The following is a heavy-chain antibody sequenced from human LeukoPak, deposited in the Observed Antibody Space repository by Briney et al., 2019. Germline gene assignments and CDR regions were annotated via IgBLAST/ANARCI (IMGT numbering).Heavy chain of an antibody. CDR3: ARASRDGYNQNFDH. J-gene: IGHJ4*02. V-gene: IGHV5-51*01. CDR2: IYPGGSET. D-gene: IGHD5-24*01. CDR1: GYSFNNYW. Sequence: GESLKISCQGLGYSFNNYWNAWVRQRPGKGLEWMGIIYPGGSETRYDPSFQGQVTISADSSTSTAYLQWSSLRASDTAMYYCARASRDGYNQNFDHWGQGTLVTVSS.